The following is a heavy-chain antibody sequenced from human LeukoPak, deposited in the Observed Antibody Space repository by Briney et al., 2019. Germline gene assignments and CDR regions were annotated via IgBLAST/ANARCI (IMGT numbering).Heavy chain of an antibody. V-gene: IGHV3-23*01. Sequence: GGSLRLSCAASGFTFSSYAMNWVRQAPGKGLEWVSGISGSGGSAYNADSVKGRFTISRDNSKNTLFLQMNSLRSEDTAVYYCAKEKYSSSWEFDYWGQGILVTVSS. J-gene: IGHJ4*02. CDR1: GFTFSSYA. CDR3: AKEKYSSSWEFDY. D-gene: IGHD6-13*01. CDR2: ISGSGGSA.